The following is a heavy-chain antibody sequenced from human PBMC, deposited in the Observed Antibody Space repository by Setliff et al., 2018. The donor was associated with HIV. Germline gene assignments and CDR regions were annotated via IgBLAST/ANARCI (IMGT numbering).Heavy chain of an antibody. CDR1: GFTFSNSW. D-gene: IGHD3-16*01. J-gene: IGHJ5*01. CDR2: INTDGSSA. V-gene: IGHV3-74*03. Sequence: PGGSVRLSCAASGFTFSNSWMHWVRQAPGKGLVWVSRINTDGSSATYADSVKGRFTNSRDNAKNTLYLQMDSLRAEDTAVYYCARGGANPSWFDSWGQGTLVTVSS. CDR3: ARGGANPSWFDS.